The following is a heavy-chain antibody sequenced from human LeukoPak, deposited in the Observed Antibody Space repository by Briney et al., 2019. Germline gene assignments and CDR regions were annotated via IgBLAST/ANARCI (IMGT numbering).Heavy chain of an antibody. V-gene: IGHV4-4*09. Sequence: SETLSLTCTVSGGPIDSYYWSWIRRPPGKGREGIGYIYPSGGTHYNPSLLSRVSMSVDTSKNQSSLKVRSATAADTAVYFCARRIVAGATNSHWFDPWGQGTLVTVSS. J-gene: IGHJ5*02. D-gene: IGHD2-21*01. CDR3: ARRIVAGATNSHWFDP. CDR1: GGPIDSYY. CDR2: IYPSGGT.